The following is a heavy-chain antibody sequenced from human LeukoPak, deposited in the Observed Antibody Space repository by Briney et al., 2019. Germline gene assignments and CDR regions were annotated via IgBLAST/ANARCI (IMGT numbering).Heavy chain of an antibody. Sequence: PSDTLSLTCTVSGGSISSYYWSWIRQPPGKGLEWIGYIYYSGSTNYNPSLKSRVTISVDTSKNQFSLKLSSVTAADTAVYYCARAIVGSSWYGAFGYWGQGTLVTVSS. CDR3: ARAIVGSSWYGAFGY. CDR2: IYYSGST. V-gene: IGHV4-59*07. J-gene: IGHJ4*02. CDR1: GGSISSYY. D-gene: IGHD6-13*01.